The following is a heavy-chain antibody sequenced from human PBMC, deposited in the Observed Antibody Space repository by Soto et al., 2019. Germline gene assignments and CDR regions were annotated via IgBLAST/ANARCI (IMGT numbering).Heavy chain of an antibody. V-gene: IGHV3-53*01. CDR3: ASGVYYDSSGPFDYYYYGMDV. CDR1: GFTVSSNY. J-gene: IGHJ6*02. Sequence: ILSCAASGFTVSSNYMSWVRQAPGKGLEWVSVIYSGGSTYYADSVKGRFTISRDNSKNTLYLQMNSLRAEDTAVYYCASGVYYDSSGPFDYYYYGMDVWGQGTTVTVSS. CDR2: IYSGGST. D-gene: IGHD3-22*01.